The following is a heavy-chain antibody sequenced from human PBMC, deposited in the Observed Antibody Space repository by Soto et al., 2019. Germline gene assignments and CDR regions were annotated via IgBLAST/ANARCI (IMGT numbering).Heavy chain of an antibody. Sequence: PSETLSLTCTVSGGSISSGGYYWSWIRQHPGKGLEWIGYIYYSGSTYYNPSLKSRVTISVDTSKNQFSLNLRLVTAADTAVYYCARLRIATNNYKWFDPWGQGTLVTVSS. V-gene: IGHV4-31*03. CDR1: GGSISSGGYY. CDR2: IYYSGST. CDR3: ARLRIATNNYKWFDP. D-gene: IGHD2-21*01. J-gene: IGHJ5*02.